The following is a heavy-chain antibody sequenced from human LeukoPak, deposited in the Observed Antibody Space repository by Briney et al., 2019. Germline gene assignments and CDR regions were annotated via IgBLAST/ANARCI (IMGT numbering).Heavy chain of an antibody. CDR2: FDPEDGET. CDR3: ATTGPYSSGAGGFDP. D-gene: IGHD6-19*01. CDR1: GYSLTEIS. V-gene: IGHV1-24*01. J-gene: IGHJ5*02. Sequence: ASVKVSCKVSGYSLTEISMHWVRQAAGKGLEWMGGFDPEDGETIYAQKFQGRVTMTEDTSTDTAYMELSSLRSEDTAVYYCATTGPYSSGAGGFDPWGQGTLVTVSS.